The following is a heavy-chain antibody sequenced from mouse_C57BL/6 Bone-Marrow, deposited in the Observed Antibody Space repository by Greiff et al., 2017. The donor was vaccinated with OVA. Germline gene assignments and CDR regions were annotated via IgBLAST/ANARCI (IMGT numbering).Heavy chain of an antibody. J-gene: IGHJ4*01. CDR2: ISGGGGNT. CDR3: ARYYYAMDY. Sequence: EVKLEESGGGLVKPGGSLKLSCAASGFTFSSYTMSWVRQTPEKRLEWVATISGGGGNTYYPDSVKGRFTISRDNAKNTLYLQMSSLRSEDTALYYCARYYYAMDYWGQGTSVTVSS. V-gene: IGHV5-9*01. CDR1: GFTFSSYT.